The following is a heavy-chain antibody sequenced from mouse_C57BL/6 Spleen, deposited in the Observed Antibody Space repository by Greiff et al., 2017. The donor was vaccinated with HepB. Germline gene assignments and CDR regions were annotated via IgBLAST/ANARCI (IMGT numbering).Heavy chain of an antibody. J-gene: IGHJ4*01. D-gene: IGHD4-1*01. CDR1: GYTFTSYW. Sequence: VQLQQPGAELVKPGASVKLSCKASGYTFTSYWMHWVKQRPGQGLEWIGMIHPNSGSTNYNEKFKSKATLTVDKSSSTAYMQHSSLTSEDSAVYYCARTGWDYYSAMDYWGQGTSVTVSS. CDR2: IHPNSGST. V-gene: IGHV1-64*01. CDR3: ARTGWDYYSAMDY.